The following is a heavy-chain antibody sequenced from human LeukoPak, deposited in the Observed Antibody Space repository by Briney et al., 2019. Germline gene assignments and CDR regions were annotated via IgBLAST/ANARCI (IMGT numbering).Heavy chain of an antibody. CDR1: RFTFSSYA. D-gene: IGHD3-10*01. CDR2: ISYDVNNK. CDR3: ARRHYYASRSHQDYYYYYRIDL. V-gene: IGHV3-30*01. Sequence: WGSLRLSCAASRFTFSSYAMHSVRQAPGKGLAQAPVISYDVNNKYYADSVKAPFTIPRHNSKNTRNLQMHTLRAEDTAVYYCARRHYYASRSHQDYYYYYRIDLWGKGTTVTVSS. J-gene: IGHJ6*04.